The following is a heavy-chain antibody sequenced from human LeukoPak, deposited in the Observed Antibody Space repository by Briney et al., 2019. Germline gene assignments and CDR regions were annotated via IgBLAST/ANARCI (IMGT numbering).Heavy chain of an antibody. CDR1: GFTFSSYE. J-gene: IGHJ5*02. D-gene: IGHD5-24*01. Sequence: GGSLRLSCAASGFTFSSYEMNWVRQAPGKGLEWVSYISSSGSTIYYADSVKGRFTISRDNAKNSLYLQMNSLRADDTAVYYCVRGVGVSRFNYFDPWGQGTLVTVSS. V-gene: IGHV3-48*03. CDR2: ISSSGSTI. CDR3: VRGVGVSRFNYFDP.